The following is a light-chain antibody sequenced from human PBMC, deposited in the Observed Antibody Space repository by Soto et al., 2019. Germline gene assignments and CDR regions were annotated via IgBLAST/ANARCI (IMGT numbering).Light chain of an antibody. CDR2: KAS. CDR3: QQYNSFRA. CDR1: QSIDAW. V-gene: IGKV1-5*03. J-gene: IGKJ1*01. Sequence: DIQVTQSRSTLSASVGDRVTITCRASQSIDAWLAWHQQKPGQVPKLLISKASSLEGGVPSRFSGSGSGTEFTLTISSLQPDDSATYYCQQYNSFRAFGQGTKVDIK.